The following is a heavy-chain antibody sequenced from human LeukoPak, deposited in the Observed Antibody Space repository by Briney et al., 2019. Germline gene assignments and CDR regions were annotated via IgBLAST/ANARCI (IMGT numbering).Heavy chain of an antibody. J-gene: IGHJ6*03. CDR1: GFTFSSYS. CDR3: ARDYCSGGSCYSFSYYYYMDV. D-gene: IGHD2-15*01. V-gene: IGHV3-33*01. CDR2: IWYDGSNE. Sequence: PGRSLRLSCAASGFTFSSYSMHWVRQAPGKGLEWVTVIWYDGSNEYYADSVRGRFTISRDNSKNTLYLQMNRLSPEDTAVYYCARDYCSGGSCYSFSYYYYMDVWGKGTTVTVS.